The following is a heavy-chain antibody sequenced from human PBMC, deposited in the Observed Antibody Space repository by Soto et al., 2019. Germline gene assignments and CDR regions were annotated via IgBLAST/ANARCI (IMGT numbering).Heavy chain of an antibody. CDR3: ARDMLDCSGGTCYPGPFYYYLDV. J-gene: IGHJ6*03. Sequence: GGSLRLSCAASGFSFSTYPMHWVRQAPGKGLEFVSAISSDGDNKYYANSVRDRFTISRDNSKNTLYLQMGSLTSDDTAVYYCARDMLDCSGGTCYPGPFYYYLDVWGKRTTVTVSS. CDR1: GFSFSTYP. V-gene: IGHV3-64*01. D-gene: IGHD2-15*01. CDR2: ISSDGDNK.